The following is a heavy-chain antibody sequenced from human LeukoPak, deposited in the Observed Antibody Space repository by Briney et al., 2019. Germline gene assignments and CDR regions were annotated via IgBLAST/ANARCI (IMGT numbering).Heavy chain of an antibody. D-gene: IGHD3-16*02. Sequence: PGGSLRLSCAASGFTFSSYEMNWVRQAPGKGLEWVSYISSSGSTIYYADSVKGRFTISRDNAKNSLYLQMNSLRAEDTAVYYCARDPSSWPLYYMDVWGKGTTVTISS. V-gene: IGHV3-48*03. CDR2: ISSSGSTI. CDR3: ARDPSSWPLYYMDV. J-gene: IGHJ6*03. CDR1: GFTFSSYE.